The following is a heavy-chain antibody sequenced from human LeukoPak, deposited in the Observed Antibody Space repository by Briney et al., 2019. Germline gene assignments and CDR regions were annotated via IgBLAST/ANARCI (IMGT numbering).Heavy chain of an antibody. CDR1: GGSFSGYY. CDR3: ARLDCGGDCYSIPNAFDI. D-gene: IGHD2-21*01. V-gene: IGHV4-34*01. Sequence: PSESLSLTCAVYGGSFSGYYWSWIRQPPGKGLEWIGEINHSGSTNYNPSLKSRVTISVDTSKNQFSLKLSSVTAADTAVYYCARLDCGGDCYSIPNAFDIWGQGTMVTVSS. J-gene: IGHJ3*02. CDR2: INHSGST.